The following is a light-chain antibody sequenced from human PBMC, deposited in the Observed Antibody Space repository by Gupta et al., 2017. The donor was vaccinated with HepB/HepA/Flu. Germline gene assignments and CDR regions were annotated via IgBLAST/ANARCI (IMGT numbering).Light chain of an antibody. CDR2: RNN. V-gene: IGLV1-47*01. Sequence: QSVLTQPPSASGTPEQRVTISCSGSSSNIGSNYVYWYQQVPGTAPKLLIYRNNQRPSGVPDRVSGSKSGTSDSLAISGLRSEDEADEYCAAWDDSLNGVFGGGTKLTVL. J-gene: IGLJ3*02. CDR3: AAWDDSLNGV. CDR1: SSNIGSNY.